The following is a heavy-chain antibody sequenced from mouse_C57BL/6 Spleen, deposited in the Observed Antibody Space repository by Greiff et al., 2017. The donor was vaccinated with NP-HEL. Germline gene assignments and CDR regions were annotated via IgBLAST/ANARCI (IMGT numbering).Heavy chain of an antibody. CDR1: GYAFTNYL. V-gene: IGHV1-54*01. CDR3: AREGLDYYGSSPYFDV. D-gene: IGHD1-1*01. CDR2: INPGSGGT. Sequence: VQLVESGAELVRPGTSVKVSCKASGYAFTNYLIEWVKQRPGQGLEWIGVINPGSGGTNYNEKFKGKATLTADKSSSTAYMQLSSLTSEDSAVYFCAREGLDYYGSSPYFDVWGTGTTVTVSS. J-gene: IGHJ1*03.